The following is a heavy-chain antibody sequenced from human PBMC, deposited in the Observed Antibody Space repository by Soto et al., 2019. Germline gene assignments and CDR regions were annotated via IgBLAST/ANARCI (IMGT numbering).Heavy chain of an antibody. V-gene: IGHV1-69*13. D-gene: IGHD3-10*01. CDR2: IIPIFGTA. CDR1: GGTFSSYA. J-gene: IGHJ6*02. CDR3: ARHLDSPFGDLYYYGMDV. Sequence: ASVKVSCKASGGTFSSYAISSVRQAPGQGLEWMGGIIPIFGTANYAQKFQGRVTITADESTSTAYMELSSLRSEDTAVYYCARHLDSPFGDLYYYGMDVWGQGTTVTV.